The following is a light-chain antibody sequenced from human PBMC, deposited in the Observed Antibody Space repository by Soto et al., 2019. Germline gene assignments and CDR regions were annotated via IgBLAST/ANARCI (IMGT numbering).Light chain of an antibody. Sequence: DIQMTQSASTLSASVGDRVTITCRASQNVERWLAWYQQKPGKAPKLLIYKASTLKSGVPSRFSGSGSGTEFTLTISSLQPDDFATYYCLQDINYPWTFGQGTKVDIK. CDR3: LQDINYPWT. CDR1: QNVERW. CDR2: KAS. J-gene: IGKJ1*01. V-gene: IGKV1-5*03.